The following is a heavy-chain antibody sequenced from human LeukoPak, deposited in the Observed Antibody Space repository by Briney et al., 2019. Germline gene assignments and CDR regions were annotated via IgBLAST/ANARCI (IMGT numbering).Heavy chain of an antibody. CDR2: ISAYNGNT. J-gene: IGHJ4*02. CDR3: ARANYYDSSGYYYFDY. D-gene: IGHD3-22*01. Sequence: EASVKVSCKGSGYNFDRYGVSWVRQAPGQGLEWMGWISAYNGNTNYAQKLQGRVTMTTDTSTSTAYMELRSLRSDDTAVYYCARANYYDSSGYYYFDYWGQGTLVTVSS. CDR1: GYNFDRYG. V-gene: IGHV1-18*04.